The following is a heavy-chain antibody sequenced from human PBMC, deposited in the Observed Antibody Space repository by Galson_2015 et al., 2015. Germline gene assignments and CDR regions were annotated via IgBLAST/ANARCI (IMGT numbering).Heavy chain of an antibody. CDR1: GFTFRNYW. Sequence: SLRLSCAASGFTFRNYWMVWVRQTPEKGLQWVAKIKYDGSQTFYVDSVKGRFTISRDNAENSLDLQMNSLRADDTAVYYCARDANHGGEFDYWGQGALVTVSS. V-gene: IGHV3-7*03. CDR2: IKYDGSQT. J-gene: IGHJ4*02. CDR3: ARDANHGGEFDY. D-gene: IGHD1-14*01.